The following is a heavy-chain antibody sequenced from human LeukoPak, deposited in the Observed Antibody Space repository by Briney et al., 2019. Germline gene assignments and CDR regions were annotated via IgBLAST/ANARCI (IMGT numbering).Heavy chain of an antibody. D-gene: IGHD6-13*01. CDR2: IGASV. V-gene: IGHV3-21*01. J-gene: IGHJ6*04. CDR1: GFSFSAYT. Sequence: GGSLRLSCTTSGFSFSAYTTNCSRQAPGKGLEWVSSIGASVYYGDSVRGRYTISRDDTKNSIYLQMDSLRVDDTAVYFCARDKPGIAAPDVWGKGTTVTVSS. CDR3: ARDKPGIAAPDV.